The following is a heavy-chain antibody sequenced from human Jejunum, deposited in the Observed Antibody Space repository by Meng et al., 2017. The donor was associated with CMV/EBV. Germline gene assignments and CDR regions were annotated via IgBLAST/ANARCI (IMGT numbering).Heavy chain of an antibody. Sequence: AGSGFSFGTYWMSWVRQAQEKGLEYVATIKDDGSEQYYVDSVRGRFPISRDNAKNSLYLQMNGLRAEDTAIYYCARLSRTTRGSPDFWGQGSLVTVSS. CDR3: ARLSRTTRGSPDF. V-gene: IGHV3-7*01. D-gene: IGHD2/OR15-2a*01. CDR2: IKDDGSEQ. CDR1: GFSFGTYW. J-gene: IGHJ4*02.